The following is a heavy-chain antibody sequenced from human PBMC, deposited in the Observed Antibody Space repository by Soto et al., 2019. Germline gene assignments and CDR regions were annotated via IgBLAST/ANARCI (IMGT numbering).Heavy chain of an antibody. D-gene: IGHD4-4*01. J-gene: IGHJ5*01. V-gene: IGHV4-59*11. CDR1: GGSISSHY. Sequence: SETLSLTCTVSGGSISSHYWSWIRQSPGKGLEWIGYIYHSGSTKYNPSLKSRVTMSVDTSKNQFSLKLSSVTAADTAAYYCARDDYNKGFSFDSWGQGTLVTVSS. CDR3: ARDDYNKGFSFDS. CDR2: IYHSGST.